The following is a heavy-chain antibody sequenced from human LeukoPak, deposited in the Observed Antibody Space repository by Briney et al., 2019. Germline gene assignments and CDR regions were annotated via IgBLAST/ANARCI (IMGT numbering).Heavy chain of an antibody. CDR3: ARDRTLTIDAFDI. CDR2: ISGSGGST. Sequence: GGSLRLSCAASGFTFSSYAMGWVRQAPGKGLEWVSAISGSGGSTYYADSVKGRFTISRDNSKNTLYLQMNSLRAEDTAVYYCARDRTLTIDAFDIWGQGTMVTVSS. J-gene: IGHJ3*02. D-gene: IGHD3-3*01. V-gene: IGHV3-23*01. CDR1: GFTFSSYA.